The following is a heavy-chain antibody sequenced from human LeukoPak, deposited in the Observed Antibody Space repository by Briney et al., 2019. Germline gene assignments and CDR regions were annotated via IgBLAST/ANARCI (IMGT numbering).Heavy chain of an antibody. Sequence: SETLSLTCTVSGGSISSYYWSWIRQPPGKGLEWIGYIYYSGSTNYNPSLKSRVTISVDTSKNQFSLKLSSVTAADTAVYYCARLSSNPFYDWYFDLWGRGTLVTVSS. J-gene: IGHJ2*01. CDR3: ARLSSNPFYDWYFDL. CDR2: IYYSGST. V-gene: IGHV4-59*08. D-gene: IGHD2-2*01. CDR1: GGSISSYY.